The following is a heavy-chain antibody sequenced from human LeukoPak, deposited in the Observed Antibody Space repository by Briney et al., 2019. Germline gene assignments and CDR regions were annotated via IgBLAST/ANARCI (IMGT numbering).Heavy chain of an antibody. V-gene: IGHV1-46*01. CDR2: INPSGGST. Sequence: ASVKVSCKASGYTFTSYYMHWVRQAPGQGLEWMGIINPSGGSTSYAQKFQGRVTMTRDTSTSTVYMELSSLRSDDTAVYYCARASAAAGTDFQHWGQGTLVTVSS. CDR3: ARASAAAGTDFQH. J-gene: IGHJ1*01. CDR1: GYTFTSYY. D-gene: IGHD6-13*01.